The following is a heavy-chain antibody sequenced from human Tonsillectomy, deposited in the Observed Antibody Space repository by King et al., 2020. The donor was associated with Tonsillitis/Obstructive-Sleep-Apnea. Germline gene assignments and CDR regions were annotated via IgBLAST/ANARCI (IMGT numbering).Heavy chain of an antibody. V-gene: IGHV2-70*11. D-gene: IGHD2-21*01. Sequence: RVTLKESGAALVKPTQTLTLTCTFSGFSLSTSGMCVSWIRQPPGKALEWLARIDSDDDKYYSTSLKTRLTISKDTSKNQVVLTMTNMDPVDTATYYCARIRGPHCGGGFDPWGQGTLVTVSS. CDR3: ARIRGPHCGGGFDP. CDR2: IDSDDDK. CDR1: GFSLSTSGMC. J-gene: IGHJ5*02.